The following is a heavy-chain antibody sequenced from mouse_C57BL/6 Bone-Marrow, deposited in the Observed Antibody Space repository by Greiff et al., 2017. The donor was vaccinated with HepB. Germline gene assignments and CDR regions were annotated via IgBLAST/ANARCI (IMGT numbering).Heavy chain of an antibody. CDR3: ARESLLYYFDY. J-gene: IGHJ2*01. CDR1: GFTFSSYA. CDR2: ISDGGSYT. V-gene: IGHV5-4*01. Sequence: EVKVVESGGGLVKPGGSLKLSCAASGFTFSSYAMSWVRQTPEKRLEWVATISDGGSYTYYPDNVKGRFTISRDNAKNNLYLQMSHLKSEDTAMYYCARESLLYYFDYWDQGTTLTVSS.